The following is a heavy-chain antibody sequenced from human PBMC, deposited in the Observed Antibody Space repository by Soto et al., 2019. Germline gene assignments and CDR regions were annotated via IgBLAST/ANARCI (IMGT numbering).Heavy chain of an antibody. D-gene: IGHD2-15*01. CDR1: GYTFTTYW. J-gene: IGHJ3*02. CDR2: IYPADSDT. Sequence: PGESLKISCNGSGYTFTTYWICWVRQTPWKGLEWVGIIYPADSDTRYSPSFQGQVTLSADKSINTAYLQWSSLKASDTAMYYCARGMTPDAFDIWGQGTLVTVSS. CDR3: ARGMTPDAFDI. V-gene: IGHV5-51*01.